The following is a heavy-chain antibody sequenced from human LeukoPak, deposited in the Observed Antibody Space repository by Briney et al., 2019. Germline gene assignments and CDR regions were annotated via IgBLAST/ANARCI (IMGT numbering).Heavy chain of an antibody. CDR1: GLTVSLYW. CDR3: ARDFVEFAY. J-gene: IGHJ4*02. D-gene: IGHD6-6*01. CDR2: INSDGNTT. Sequence: GGSLRLSCAASGLTVSLYWMHWIRQAPGKGLVWVSRINSDGNTTSYADSVKGRFTVSRDNAKNTLYLQMHSLRAEDTAVYYCARDFVEFAYWGQGTLVTVSS. V-gene: IGHV3-74*01.